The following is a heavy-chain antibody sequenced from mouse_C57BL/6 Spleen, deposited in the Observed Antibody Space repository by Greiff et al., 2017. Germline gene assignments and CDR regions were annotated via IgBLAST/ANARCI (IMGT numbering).Heavy chain of an antibody. CDR3: ARSDYDYDEAY. V-gene: IGHV1-26*01. D-gene: IGHD2-4*01. CDR1: GYTYTDYY. Sequence: EVQLQQSGPELVKPGASVKISCMASGYTYTDYYMNWVKQSHGKSLEWIGDMNPNNGGTSYNQKFKGKATLTVDKSSSTAYMELRSLTSEDSAVYYCARSDYDYDEAYWGQGTLVTVSA. CDR2: MNPNNGGT. J-gene: IGHJ3*01.